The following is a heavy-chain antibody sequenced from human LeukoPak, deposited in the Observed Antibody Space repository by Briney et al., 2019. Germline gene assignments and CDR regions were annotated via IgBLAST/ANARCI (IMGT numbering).Heavy chain of an antibody. J-gene: IGHJ3*02. CDR2: IKQDGSEK. D-gene: IGHD2-21*02. V-gene: IGHV3-7*01. Sequence: PGRSLRLSCTASGFTFGDYAMSWVRQAPGKGLEWVANIKQDGSEKYYVDSVKGRFTISRDNAKNSLYLQMNSLRAEDTAVYYCARTVVTDAFDIWGQGTMVTVSS. CDR3: ARTVVTDAFDI. CDR1: GFTFGDYA.